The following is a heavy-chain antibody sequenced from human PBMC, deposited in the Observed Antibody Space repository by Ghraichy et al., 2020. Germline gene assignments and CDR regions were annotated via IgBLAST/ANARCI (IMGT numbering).Heavy chain of an antibody. V-gene: IGHV1-8*01. J-gene: IGHJ4*02. Sequence: ASVKVSCKASGYTFTSYDINWVRQATGQGLEWMGWMNPNSGNTGYAQKFQGRVTMTRNTSISTAYMELSSLRSEDTAVYYCARGGTIFGVVILPHDYWGQGTLVTVSS. CDR1: GYTFTSYD. CDR2: MNPNSGNT. D-gene: IGHD3-3*01. CDR3: ARGGTIFGVVILPHDY.